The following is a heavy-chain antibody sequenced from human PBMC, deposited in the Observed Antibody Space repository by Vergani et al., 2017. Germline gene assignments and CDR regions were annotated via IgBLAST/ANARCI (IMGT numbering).Heavy chain of an antibody. CDR1: GFTFDDYA. CDR2: ISWNSGSI. V-gene: IGHV3-9*01. J-gene: IGHJ4*02. CDR3: AIEPSSGWSNAGG. D-gene: IGHD6-19*01. Sequence: EVQLVESGGGLVQPGRSLRLSCAASGFTFDDYAMHWVRQAPGKGLEWVSGISWNSGSIGYADSVKGRFTISRDNAKNSLYLQMNSLRAEDTALYYCAIEPSSGWSNAGGWGQGTLVTVSS.